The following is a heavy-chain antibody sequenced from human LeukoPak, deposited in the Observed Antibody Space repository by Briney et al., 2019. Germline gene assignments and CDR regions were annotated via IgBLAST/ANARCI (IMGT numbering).Heavy chain of an antibody. V-gene: IGHV3-7*01. J-gene: IGHJ5*02. CDR3: ARDPYSGSYA. CDR1: GFTFSSYW. CDR2: IEHDGTTK. Sequence: GGSLRLSCTVSGFTFSSYWMSWVRQAPGKGLERVANIEHDGTTKFYLDSVKGRFTISRDNAKNSLYLQMNSLRAEDTAVYYCARDPYSGSYAWGQGTLVTVSS. D-gene: IGHD1-26*01.